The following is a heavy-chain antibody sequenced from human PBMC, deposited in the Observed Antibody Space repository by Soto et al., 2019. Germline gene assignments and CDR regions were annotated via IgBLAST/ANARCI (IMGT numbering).Heavy chain of an antibody. Sequence: SETLSLTCAVYGGSFSGYYWSWIRQPPGKGLEWIGEINHSGSTNYNPSLKSRVTISVDTSKNQFSLKLSSVTAADTAVYYCARGLVVVPAANGKYYMDVWGKGTTVTVSS. D-gene: IGHD2-2*01. CDR3: ARGLVVVPAANGKYYMDV. V-gene: IGHV4-34*01. CDR1: GGSFSGYY. J-gene: IGHJ6*03. CDR2: INHSGST.